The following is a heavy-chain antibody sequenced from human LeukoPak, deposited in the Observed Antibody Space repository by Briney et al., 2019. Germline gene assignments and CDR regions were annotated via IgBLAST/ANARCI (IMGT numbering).Heavy chain of an antibody. CDR3: ARAVNAGDFDY. CDR1: GYTFTSYY. CDR2: INPSGGST. J-gene: IGHJ4*02. D-gene: IGHD2-2*01. Sequence: ASVKVSCKASGYTFTSYYMHWVRQAPGQGLEWMGIINPSGGSTSYAQKFQGRVTMTRDTSTSTVYMELSSLRSVDTAVYYCARAVNAGDFDYWGQGALVTVSS. V-gene: IGHV1-46*01.